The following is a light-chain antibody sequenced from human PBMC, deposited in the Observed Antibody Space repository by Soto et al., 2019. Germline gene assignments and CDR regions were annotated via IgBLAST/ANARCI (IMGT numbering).Light chain of an antibody. Sequence: QLVLTQPPSVSGAPGQRVTFSCTGSSSNIGAGYDVHWYQHLPGTAPKFLIYANNNRPSGVPDRFSGSKSGTSASLAITGLQAEDEADYYCQSYDSGLRGYVFGTGTKLTVL. V-gene: IGLV1-40*01. CDR1: SSNIGAGYD. CDR2: ANN. CDR3: QSYDSGLRGYV. J-gene: IGLJ1*01.